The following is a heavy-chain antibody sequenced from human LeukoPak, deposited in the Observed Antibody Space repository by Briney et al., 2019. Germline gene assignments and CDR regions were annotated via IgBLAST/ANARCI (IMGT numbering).Heavy chain of an antibody. D-gene: IGHD3-3*01. J-gene: IGHJ5*02. CDR3: ARVFNFWSGSNWFDP. CDR2: IYTSGST. CDR1: GGSISSGSYY. Sequence: SQTLSLTCTVSGGSISSGSYYWSWIRQPAGKGLEWIGRIYTSGSTNYNPSLKSRVTISVDTSKNQFSLKLSSVTAADTAVYYCARVFNFWSGSNWFDPWGQGTLVTVSS. V-gene: IGHV4-61*02.